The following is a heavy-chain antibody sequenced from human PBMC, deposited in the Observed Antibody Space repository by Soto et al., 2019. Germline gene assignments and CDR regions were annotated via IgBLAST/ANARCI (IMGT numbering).Heavy chain of an antibody. CDR2: IFHSGIS. D-gene: IGHD6-6*01. CDR3: ARRISARTYYFDY. J-gene: IGHJ4*02. Sequence: HLQLQESGSGLVKPSQTLSLTCAVSGGSITTVGYSWSWIRQPPGKGLEWIGYIFHSGISYSNPSIKGRVTMSVDGSKNRFSLRLSSVTAADTAVYYCARRISARTYYFDYWGQGTLVTVSS. CDR1: GGSITTVGYS. V-gene: IGHV4-30-2*01.